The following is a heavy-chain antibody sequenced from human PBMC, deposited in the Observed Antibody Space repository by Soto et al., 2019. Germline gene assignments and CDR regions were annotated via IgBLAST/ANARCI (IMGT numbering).Heavy chain of an antibody. D-gene: IGHD1-26*01. CDR1: GFTFSSYG. V-gene: IGHV3-33*01. CDR2: IWYDGSNK. Sequence: GGSLRLSCAASGFTFSSYGMHWVRQAPGKGLEWVAVIWYDGSNKYYADSVKGRFTISRDNSKNTLYLQMNSLRAEDTAVYYCARENFKWELLEGYDYWGQGTLVTVSS. CDR3: ARENFKWELLEGYDY. J-gene: IGHJ4*02.